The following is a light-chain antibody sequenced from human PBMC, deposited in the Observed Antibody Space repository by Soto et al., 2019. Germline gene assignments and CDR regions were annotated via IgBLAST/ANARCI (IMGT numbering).Light chain of an antibody. Sequence: QSALTQSPSASGSPGQSVTISYTGTSSDVGNYKYVSWYQQHPGKAPKLMIYEVSKRPSGVPDRFSGSKSGNSASLTVSGLQAEDEADYYCSSYAGSNNWVFGGGTKLTVL. CDR3: SSYAGSNNWV. V-gene: IGLV2-8*01. J-gene: IGLJ3*02. CDR2: EVS. CDR1: SSDVGNYKY.